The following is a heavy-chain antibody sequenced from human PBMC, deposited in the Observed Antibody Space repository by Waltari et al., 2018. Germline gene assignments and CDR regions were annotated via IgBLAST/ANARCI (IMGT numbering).Heavy chain of an antibody. Sequence: QLQLQESGPGLVKTSETLTLNCNVSGGSISSSGHYWGWIRQSPGKGVEWIGNIYYSGSTTYNPSLKSRVTSSVDTSKNQFSLKLSSVTAADTAVYYCAKDEHYSNDWYGGIDSWGQGVLVTVSS. J-gene: IGHJ4*02. CDR2: IYYSGST. D-gene: IGHD6-19*01. CDR1: GGSISSSGHY. V-gene: IGHV4-39*07. CDR3: AKDEHYSNDWYGGIDS.